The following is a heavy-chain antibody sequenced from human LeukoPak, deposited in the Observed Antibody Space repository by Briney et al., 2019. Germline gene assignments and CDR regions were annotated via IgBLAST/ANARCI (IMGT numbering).Heavy chain of an antibody. J-gene: IGHJ4*02. CDR1: GFTFSSYA. Sequence: GGSLRLSCAASGFTFSSYAMSWVRQAPGKGLEWVSGISGSGGSTYYADSVKGRFTISRDNSKNTLYLQMNSLRADDTAVYICAKSRGSGLFDYWGQGTLVTVSS. CDR2: ISGSGGST. V-gene: IGHV3-23*01. CDR3: AKSRGSGLFDY. D-gene: IGHD3-10*01.